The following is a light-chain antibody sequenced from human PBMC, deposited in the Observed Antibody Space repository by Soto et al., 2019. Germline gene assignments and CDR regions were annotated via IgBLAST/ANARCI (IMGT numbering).Light chain of an antibody. Sequence: EKALTQSPVTLSLSPGERAALSCRASQSFSSNLAWYQQRPGQAPRLLIYGASTRASGVPDRFSGSGSGTEFILTISSLQSEDSAVYYCQQYDVWPALTFGGGTKVDI. CDR2: GAS. CDR1: QSFSSN. CDR3: QQYDVWPALT. J-gene: IGKJ4*01. V-gene: IGKV3-15*01.